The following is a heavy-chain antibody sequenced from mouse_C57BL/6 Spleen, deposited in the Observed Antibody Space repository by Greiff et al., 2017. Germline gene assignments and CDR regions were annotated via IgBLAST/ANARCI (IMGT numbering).Heavy chain of an antibody. D-gene: IGHD2-5*01. V-gene: IGHV5-12*01. J-gene: IGHJ3*01. CDR1: GFTFSDYY. CDR3: ARAYYSNHGGFAY. CDR2: ISNGGGST. Sequence: DVHLVESGGGLVQPGGSLKLSCAASGFTFSDYYMYWVRQTPEKRLEWVAYISNGGGSTYYPDTVKGRFTISRDNAKNTLYLQMSRLKSEDTAMYYCARAYYSNHGGFAYWGQGTLVTVSA.